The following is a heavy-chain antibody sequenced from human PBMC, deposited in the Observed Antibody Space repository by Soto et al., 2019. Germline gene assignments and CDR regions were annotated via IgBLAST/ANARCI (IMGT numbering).Heavy chain of an antibody. CDR3: AKFPRRIAARAYYFDY. V-gene: IGHV3-23*01. CDR2: ISGSGGST. D-gene: IGHD6-6*01. CDR1: GFTFSSYA. J-gene: IGHJ4*02. Sequence: PGGSLRLSCAASGFTFSSYAMSWVRQAPGKGLEWVSAISGSGGSTYYADSVKGRFTISRDNSKNTLYLQMNSLRAEDTAVYYCAKFPRRIAARAYYFDYWGQGTLVTVSS.